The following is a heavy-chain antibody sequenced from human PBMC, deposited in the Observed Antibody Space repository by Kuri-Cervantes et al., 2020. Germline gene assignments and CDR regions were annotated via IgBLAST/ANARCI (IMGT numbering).Heavy chain of an antibody. CDR1: GFTFSSYA. V-gene: IGHV3-23*01. CDR2: ISGSGGST. Sequence: GESLKISCAASGFTFSSYAMSWVRQAPGKGLEWVSAISGSGGSTYYADSVKGRFTISRDNSKNTLYLQMNSLRAEDTAVYYCASATTYSSSSPPFYWGQGTLVTVSS. CDR3: ASATTYSSSSPPFY. D-gene: IGHD6-6*01. J-gene: IGHJ4*02.